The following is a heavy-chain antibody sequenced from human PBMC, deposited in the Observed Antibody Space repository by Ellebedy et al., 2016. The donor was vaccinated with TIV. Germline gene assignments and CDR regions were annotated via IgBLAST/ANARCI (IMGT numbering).Heavy chain of an antibody. Sequence: SETLSLXXTVSGASISSSSYYWGWIRQSPGKGLEWIGNIYYSGSTYYNPSLKSRVTISLDTSTNQFSLKLSSVTAADTAVYYCARFVVPAAKGRRGHYYYYMDVWGKGTTVTVSS. CDR3: ARFVVPAAKGRRGHYYYYMDV. V-gene: IGHV4-39*07. D-gene: IGHD2-2*01. CDR1: GASISSSSYY. J-gene: IGHJ6*03. CDR2: IYYSGST.